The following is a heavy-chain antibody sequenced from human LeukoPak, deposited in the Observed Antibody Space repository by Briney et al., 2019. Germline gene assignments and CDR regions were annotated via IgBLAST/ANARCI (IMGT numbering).Heavy chain of an antibody. CDR2: INFNTGYT. Sequence: ASVKVSCKPSGDTFTANYLHWVRQAPGQGLEWLGWINFNTGYTKYAQKFQGRVTMTRDTSTSSAFMELSRLRSDDTAVYFCAEDVGRTGTNCFDPWGQGTLVTVSS. D-gene: IGHD1-1*01. V-gene: IGHV1-2*02. CDR3: AEDVGRTGTNCFDP. CDR1: GDTFTANY. J-gene: IGHJ5*02.